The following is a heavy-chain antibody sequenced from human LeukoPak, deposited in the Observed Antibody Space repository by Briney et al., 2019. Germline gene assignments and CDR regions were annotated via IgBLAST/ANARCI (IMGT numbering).Heavy chain of an antibody. D-gene: IGHD4-17*01. CDR3: ARTDYGDYNWFDP. V-gene: IGHV4-61*01. CDR2: IYYSGST. CDR1: GGSFSSGSYY. J-gene: IGHJ5*02. Sequence: SETLSLTCTVSGGSFSSGSYYWSWIRQPPGKGLEWIGYIYYSGSTKYNPSLKSRVTISVDTSKNQFSLKLSSVTAADTAVYYCARTDYGDYNWFDPWGRGTLVTVSS.